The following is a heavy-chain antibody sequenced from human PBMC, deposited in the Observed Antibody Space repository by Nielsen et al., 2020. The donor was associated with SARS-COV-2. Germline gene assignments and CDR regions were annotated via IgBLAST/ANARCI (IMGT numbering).Heavy chain of an antibody. CDR3: ARNTTDDAFDI. V-gene: IGHV3-11*03. CDR1: GFTFSDYY. Sequence: GESLKISCAASGFTFSDYYMSWIRQAPGKGLEWVSYISSSSSYTNYADSVKGRFTISRDNAKNSLYLQMNSLRAEDTAVYYCARNTTDDAFDIWGQGTMVTVSS. CDR2: ISSSSSYT. J-gene: IGHJ3*02. D-gene: IGHD4-11*01.